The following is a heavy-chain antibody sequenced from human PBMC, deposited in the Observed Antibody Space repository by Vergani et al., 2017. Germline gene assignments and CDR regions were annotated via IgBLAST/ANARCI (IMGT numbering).Heavy chain of an antibody. CDR3: ASSVVAAWAHWFDP. D-gene: IGHD2-15*01. Sequence: EVQLVESGGGLVQPGGSLRLSCASSGFTFSSYWMSWVRQDPGKGLEWVANIKQDGSEKYYVDSVKGRFSISRDNAKNSLYLQMNSLRAEDTAVYYCASSVVAAWAHWFDPWGQGTLVTVSS. J-gene: IGHJ5*02. V-gene: IGHV3-7*01. CDR1: GFTFSSYW. CDR2: IKQDGSEK.